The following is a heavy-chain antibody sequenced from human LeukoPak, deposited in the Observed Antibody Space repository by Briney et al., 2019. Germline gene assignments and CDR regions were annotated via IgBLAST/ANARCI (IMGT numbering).Heavy chain of an antibody. CDR1: GFTFSSYS. Sequence: GGSLRLSCAASGFTFSSYSMNWVRQAPGKGLEWVSSISSGSSYIYYADSVKGRFTISRDNAKNSLYLQMNSLRAEDTAVYYCARVPSTFSSSWYYFDYWGQGTLVTVSS. J-gene: IGHJ4*02. CDR3: ARVPSTFSSSWYYFDY. CDR2: ISSGSSYI. D-gene: IGHD6-13*01. V-gene: IGHV3-21*01.